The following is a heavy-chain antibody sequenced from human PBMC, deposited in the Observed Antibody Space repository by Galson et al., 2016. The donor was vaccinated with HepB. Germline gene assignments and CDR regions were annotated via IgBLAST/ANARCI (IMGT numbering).Heavy chain of an antibody. Sequence: SLRLSCAASGITFNTYAMHWVRQAPGNGLEWLALISYDGSNKYYADSVKGRLTIPRDNSKNTLYLQMHSLRPEDMAVYYCARDQTLYDFWSGYHLDYWGQGTLVTVSS. CDR1: GITFNTYA. J-gene: IGHJ4*02. CDR2: ISYDGSNK. V-gene: IGHV3-30-3*01. CDR3: ARDQTLYDFWSGYHLDY. D-gene: IGHD3-3*01.